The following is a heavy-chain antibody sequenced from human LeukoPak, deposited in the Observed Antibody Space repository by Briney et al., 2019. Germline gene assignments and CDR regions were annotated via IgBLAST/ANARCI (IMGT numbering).Heavy chain of an antibody. CDR2: INEDGSDK. Sequence: PGGSLRLSCAASGLTFSNYWMSWIRQAPGKGLEWAAHINEDGSDKYYVDSVKGRFTISRDNAKNSLYLQMNSLRAEDTAVYYCVSWAGKYYETSDYSLAPSNSWGQGTLVTVSS. D-gene: IGHD3-22*01. V-gene: IGHV3-7*01. J-gene: IGHJ4*02. CDR3: VSWAGKYYETSDYSLAPSNS. CDR1: GLTFSNYW.